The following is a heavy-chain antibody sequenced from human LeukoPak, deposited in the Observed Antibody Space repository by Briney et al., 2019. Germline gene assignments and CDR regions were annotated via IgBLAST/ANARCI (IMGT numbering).Heavy chain of an antibody. CDR2: IIPIFGTA. V-gene: IGHV1-69*13. Sequence: SVKVSCKASGGTFSSYAISWVRQAPGQGLEWMGGIIPIFGTADYAQKFQGRVTITADESTSTAYMELSSLRSEDTAVYYCAGPYITGTTDPSWGQGTLVTVSS. CDR1: GGTFSSYA. D-gene: IGHD1-7*01. CDR3: AGPYITGTTDPS. J-gene: IGHJ4*02.